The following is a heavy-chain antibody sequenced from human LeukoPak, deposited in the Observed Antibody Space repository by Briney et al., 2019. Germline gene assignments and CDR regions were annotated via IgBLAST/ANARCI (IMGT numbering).Heavy chain of an antibody. V-gene: IGHV3-74*01. CDR2: INTGGNDI. Sequence: GGSLRLSCAASGFTFSAYWMHWVRQAPGKGLVWLSRINTGGNDITYADSVKGRFTISRDNANNTLYLQMNSQTVEDTAVYFCARSLVVGGTRPNDYWGQGTLVTVSS. CDR1: GFTFSAYW. J-gene: IGHJ4*02. D-gene: IGHD2-15*01. CDR3: ARSLVVGGTRPNDY.